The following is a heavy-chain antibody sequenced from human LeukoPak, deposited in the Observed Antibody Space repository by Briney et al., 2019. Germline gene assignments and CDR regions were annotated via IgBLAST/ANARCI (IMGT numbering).Heavy chain of an antibody. Sequence: SETLSLTCSVSGGSMSDSITWGWVRQPPGKGLEWLANIHDDGRTAPNPSLRSRLTISQDRSKNQFSLKVSSVTAADTAVYYCARDYGDYEVAIGDYWGQGTLVTVSS. CDR3: ARDYGDYEVAIGDY. CDR1: GGSMSDSIT. D-gene: IGHD4-17*01. V-gene: IGHV4/OR15-8*01. J-gene: IGHJ4*02. CDR2: IHDDGRT.